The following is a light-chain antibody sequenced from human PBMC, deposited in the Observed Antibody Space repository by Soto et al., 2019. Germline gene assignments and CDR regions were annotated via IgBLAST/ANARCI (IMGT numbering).Light chain of an antibody. CDR2: GAS. V-gene: IGKV3-15*01. J-gene: IGKJ1*01. Sequence: EIVMTQSPDILSVSPGEGATLSCRVSQSVSSNLAWYQQKPGQAPRLLIYGASTRATGIPARFSGSGSGTDFTLKISRVEAGDVGVYYCMQNTDWPRTFGQGTKVDI. CDR3: MQNTDWPRT. CDR1: QSVSSN.